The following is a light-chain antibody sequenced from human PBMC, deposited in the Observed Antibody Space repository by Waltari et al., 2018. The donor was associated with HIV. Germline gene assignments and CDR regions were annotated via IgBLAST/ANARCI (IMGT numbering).Light chain of an antibody. CDR2: DSN. J-gene: IGLJ2*01. Sequence: QAVVTQEPSLPVSPGGTVTLTCGSSTEAVTSCHHHSWFQQKPAQAPRTLIYDSNNKHSWTPPRFSAAPLCGKAALILSGAQQAEEAKDYCLRSYAGARPVIFGGGTQLTVL. CDR1: TEAVTSCHH. CDR3: LRSYAGARPVI. V-gene: IGLV7-46*01.